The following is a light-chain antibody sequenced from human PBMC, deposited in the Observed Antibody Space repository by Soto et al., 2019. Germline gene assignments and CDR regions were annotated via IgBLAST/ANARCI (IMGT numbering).Light chain of an antibody. V-gene: IGKV3-15*01. CDR1: QSVSSN. Sequence: EILMTQSPGTLSASPGERATLSCRASQSVSSNLAWYQQKPGQAPRLLIYAVSTRATGIPARFSGSGSGTEVTLSISSLQSEDSALYYCQQYNKWPLTFGQGTKVEIK. J-gene: IGKJ1*01. CDR2: AVS. CDR3: QQYNKWPLT.